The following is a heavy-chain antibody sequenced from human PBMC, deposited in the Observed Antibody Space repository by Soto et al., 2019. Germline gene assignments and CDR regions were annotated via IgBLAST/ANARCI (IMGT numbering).Heavy chain of an antibody. Sequence: PGESLKISCKGSGYSFTSYWIGWVRQMPGKGLEWVGIIYPGDSDTRYSPSFQGQVTISADKSISTAYLQWSSLKAKDPYYYYYGMDVWGQGTTVTVSS. V-gene: IGHV5-51*01. CDR2: IYPGDSDT. CDR3: GMDV. CDR1: GYSFTSYW. J-gene: IGHJ6*02.